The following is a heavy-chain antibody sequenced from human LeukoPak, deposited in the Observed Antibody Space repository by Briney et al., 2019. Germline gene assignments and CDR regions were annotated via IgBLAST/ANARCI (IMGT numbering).Heavy chain of an antibody. J-gene: IGHJ4*02. CDR1: GLTVSSIY. Sequence: GGSLRLSCTASGLTVSSIYMSWVRQAPGKGLQWVSVIYTGGYTFCADSVKGRFTISRDNSKSTLYLQMNSLRAEDTAVYYCASPGGGDYYNSWGQGTLVTVSS. CDR3: ASPGGGDYYNS. D-gene: IGHD3-10*01. CDR2: IYTGGYT. V-gene: IGHV3-53*01.